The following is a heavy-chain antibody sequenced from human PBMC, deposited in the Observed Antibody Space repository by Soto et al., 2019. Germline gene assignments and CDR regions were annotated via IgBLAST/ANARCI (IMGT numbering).Heavy chain of an antibody. CDR1: GYSFTSYW. J-gene: IGHJ4*02. D-gene: IGHD3-3*01. CDR2: IYPGDSDT. CDR3: ATTYPTYDFWSGYYFY. Sequence: GESLKISCKGSGYSFTSYWIGWVRQMPGKGLEWMGIIYPGDSDTRYSPSFQGQVTISADKSISTAYLQWSSLKASDTDMYYCATTYPTYDFWSGYYFYWGQGTLVTVSS. V-gene: IGHV5-51*01.